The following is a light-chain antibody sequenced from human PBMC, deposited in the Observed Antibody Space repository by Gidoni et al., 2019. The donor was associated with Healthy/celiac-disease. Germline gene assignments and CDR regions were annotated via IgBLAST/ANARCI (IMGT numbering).Light chain of an antibody. V-gene: IGKV3-20*01. J-gene: IGKJ1*01. CDR3: QQYGSSPRT. Sequence: IVLPQSPGTLSLSPGERPTLSCRASQSVSSSYLAWYQQKPGQAPRLLIYGASSRATGIPDRFSGSGSGTDFTLTISRLEPEDFAVYYCQQYGSSPRTFGQGTKVEIK. CDR1: QSVSSSY. CDR2: GAS.